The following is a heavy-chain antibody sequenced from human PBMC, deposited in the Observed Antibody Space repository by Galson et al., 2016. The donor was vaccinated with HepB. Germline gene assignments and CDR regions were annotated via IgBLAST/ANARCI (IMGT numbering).Heavy chain of an antibody. D-gene: IGHD6-13*01. CDR2: IYPGDSHT. CDR3: ARPIEAAGSGWFDP. V-gene: IGHV5-51*01. J-gene: IGHJ5*02. CDR1: GSNFATYW. Sequence: QSGAEVKKPGESLKISCKGSGSNFATYWIGWVRQMPGKGLEWMGIIYPGDSHTIYSPSFQGQVTISADKSISTAYLQWSSLKASDTATYYCARPIEAAGSGWFDPWGQGTLVTVSS.